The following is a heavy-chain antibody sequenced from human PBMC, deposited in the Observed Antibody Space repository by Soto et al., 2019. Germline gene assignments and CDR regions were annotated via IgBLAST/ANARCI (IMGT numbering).Heavy chain of an antibody. CDR3: ESHVDTAMALL. J-gene: IGHJ4*02. CDR2: ISYDGSNK. Sequence: PGGSLRLSCAASGFTFSSYAMHWVRQAPGKGLEWVAVISYDGSNKYYADSVKGRFTISRDNSKNTLYLQMNSLRAEDTAVYYCESHVDTAMALLWGQGTLVTVSS. CDR1: GFTFSSYA. D-gene: IGHD5-18*01. V-gene: IGHV3-30-3*01.